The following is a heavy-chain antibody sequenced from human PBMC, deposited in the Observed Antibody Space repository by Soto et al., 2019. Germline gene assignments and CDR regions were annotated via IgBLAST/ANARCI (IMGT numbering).Heavy chain of an antibody. CDR2: IYYSGST. CDR1: GGSISSYY. Sequence: PSETLSLTCTSSGGSISSYYWSWIRQPPGKGLEWIGYIYYSGSTNYNPSLKSRVTISVDTSKNQFSLKLSSVTAADTAVYYCARAYGGYADYWGQGALVPVSS. CDR3: ARAYGGYADY. D-gene: IGHD5-12*01. V-gene: IGHV4-59*01. J-gene: IGHJ4*02.